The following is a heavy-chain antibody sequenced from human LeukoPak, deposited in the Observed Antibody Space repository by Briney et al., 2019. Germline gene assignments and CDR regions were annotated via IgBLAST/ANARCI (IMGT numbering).Heavy chain of an antibody. CDR1: GFTFSSYG. D-gene: IGHD3-10*01. CDR2: ISYDGGNK. CDR3: AREVFGDDGDYYYYYMDV. Sequence: GGSLRLSCAASGFTFSSYGTHWVRQAPGKGLEWVAVISYDGGNKYYADSVKGRFTISRDNSKNTLYLQMNSLRAEDTAVYYCAREVFGDDGDYYYYYMDVWGKGTTVTVSS. V-gene: IGHV3-30*19. J-gene: IGHJ6*03.